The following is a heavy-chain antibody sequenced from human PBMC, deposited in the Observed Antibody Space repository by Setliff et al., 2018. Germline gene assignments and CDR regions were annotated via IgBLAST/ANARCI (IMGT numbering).Heavy chain of an antibody. CDR1: GGSFSGYY. Sequence: PSETLSLTCAVYGGSFSGYYWSWIRQPPGKGLEWIGEINHSRSTNYNPSLKSRVTISVDTSKKQFSLKLSSVTAADTAVYYCARGYYYDSSSYSTDYFDYWGQGTLVTVSS. V-gene: IGHV4-34*01. CDR3: ARGYYYDSSSYSTDYFDY. CDR2: INHSRST. J-gene: IGHJ4*02. D-gene: IGHD3-22*01.